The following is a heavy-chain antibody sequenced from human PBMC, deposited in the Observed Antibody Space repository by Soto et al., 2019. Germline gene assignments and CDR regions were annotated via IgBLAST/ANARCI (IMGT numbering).Heavy chain of an antibody. J-gene: IGHJ6*02. CDR3: ARGLGTAMYHHYYYYGMDV. CDR2: INHSGST. V-gene: IGHV4-34*01. D-gene: IGHD5-18*01. Sequence: QVQLQQWGAGLLKPSETLSLTCAVYGGSFSGYYWSWIRQPPGKGLEWIGAINHSGSTNYNPSLKSRVTISVDTSKNQFSLKLSSVTAADTAVYYCARGLGTAMYHHYYYYGMDVWGQGTTVTVSS. CDR1: GGSFSGYY.